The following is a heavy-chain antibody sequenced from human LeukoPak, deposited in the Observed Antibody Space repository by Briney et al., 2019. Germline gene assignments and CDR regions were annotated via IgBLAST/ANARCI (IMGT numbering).Heavy chain of an antibody. V-gene: IGHV1-46*01. Sequence: ASVKVSCKASGYTFTTYSMHWVRQAPGQGLEWMAIINPSGGSASYTQNFQGRVTMTRDTSTSTVYMELRSLRSEDTAVYYCVRHNHMDVWGQGTTVTVSS. CDR3: VRHNHMDV. J-gene: IGHJ6*02. CDR1: GYTFTTYS. CDR2: INPSGGSA.